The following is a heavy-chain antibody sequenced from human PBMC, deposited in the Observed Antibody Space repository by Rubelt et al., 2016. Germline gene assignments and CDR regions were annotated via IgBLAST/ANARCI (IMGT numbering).Heavy chain of an antibody. CDR1: GYTFTTYG. CDR3: ARGYFDSTGDFDY. CDR2: INTYNDKT. J-gene: IGHJ4*02. V-gene: IGHV1-18*01. D-gene: IGHD3-22*01. Sequence: QVHLVQSAIEVKKPGASVKISCKTSGYTFTTYGIIWVRRAPGQGLEWMGWINTYNDKTNYPQKFQGRVSMTTDPSTNTAYMGLRSLRSDDTAVYYCARGYFDSTGDFDYWGQGTLVTVSS.